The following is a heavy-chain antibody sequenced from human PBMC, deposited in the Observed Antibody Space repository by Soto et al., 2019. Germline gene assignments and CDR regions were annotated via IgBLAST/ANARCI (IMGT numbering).Heavy chain of an antibody. D-gene: IGHD2-2*01. V-gene: IGHV3-7*01. CDR2: IKQDGSEK. CDR3: ASTAVVPAAADY. J-gene: IGHJ4*02. Sequence: EVQLVESGGGLVQPGGSLRLSCAASGFTFSSYWMSWVRQAPGKGLKWVANIKQDGSEKYYVDSVKGRFTISRDNAKNSLYLQMNSLRAEDTAVYYCASTAVVPAAADYWGQGTLVTVSS. CDR1: GFTFSSYW.